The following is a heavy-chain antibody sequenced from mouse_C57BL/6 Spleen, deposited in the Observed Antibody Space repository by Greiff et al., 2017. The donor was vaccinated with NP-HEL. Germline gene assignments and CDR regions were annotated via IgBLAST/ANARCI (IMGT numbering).Heavy chain of an antibody. CDR3: ARSRFITTVASDAMDY. Sequence: QVQLQQSGAELARPGASGKMSSKAPGYTFTSYTMHWEKQRLGQGLEWIGYFILSSGFLKYNQKFKDKATLTADKSSSTAYMQLSSLTSEDSAVYYCARSRFITTVASDAMDYWGQGTSVTVSS. V-gene: IGHV1-4*01. CDR1: GYTFTSYT. D-gene: IGHD1-1*01. J-gene: IGHJ4*01. CDR2: FILSSGFL.